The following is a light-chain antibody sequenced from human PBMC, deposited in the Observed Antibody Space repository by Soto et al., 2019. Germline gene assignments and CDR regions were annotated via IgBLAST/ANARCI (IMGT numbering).Light chain of an antibody. J-gene: IGLJ1*01. V-gene: IGLV2-14*01. Sequence: QSVLTQPSSGTGAPGQSSTISCNGTSSDVGGYNYVSWYQQHPGKAPKLMIYDVSNRPSGVSNRFSGSKSGNTASLTISGLQAEDEADYYCSSYTSSSTLGVFGTGTKVTVL. CDR1: SSDVGGYNY. CDR3: SSYTSSSTLGV. CDR2: DVS.